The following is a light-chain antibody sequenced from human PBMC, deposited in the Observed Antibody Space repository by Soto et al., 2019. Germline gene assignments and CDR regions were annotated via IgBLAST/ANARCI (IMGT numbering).Light chain of an antibody. J-gene: IGLJ1*01. CDR1: SSDVGAYNY. CDR2: DVS. Sequence: QSVLTQPASVSGSPGQSITISCTGTSSDVGAYNYVSWYQQHPAKVPKLMIYDVSNRPSGVSDRFSGSKSGNTASLTISGLQAEDEADYYCYSYTSSSTYVFGTGIKVTVL. V-gene: IGLV2-14*01. CDR3: YSYTSSSTYV.